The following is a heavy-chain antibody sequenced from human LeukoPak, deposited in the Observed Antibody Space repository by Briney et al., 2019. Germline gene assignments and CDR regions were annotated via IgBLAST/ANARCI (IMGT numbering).Heavy chain of an antibody. D-gene: IGHD5-18*01. CDR2: IIPIFGTA. CDR1: GGTFSSYA. CDR3: ARERYGYLYYLDY. J-gene: IGHJ4*02. Sequence: ASVKVSCKASGGTFSSYAISWVRQAPGQGLEWMGGIIPIFGTANYAQKFQGRVTITTDESTSTAYMELSSLRSEDTAVYYCARERYGYLYYLDYWGQGTLVTVSS. V-gene: IGHV1-69*05.